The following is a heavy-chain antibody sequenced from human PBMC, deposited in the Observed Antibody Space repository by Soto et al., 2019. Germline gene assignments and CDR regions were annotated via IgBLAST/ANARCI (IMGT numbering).Heavy chain of an antibody. Sequence: SQTLSLTCAISGDSVSSNSAAWNWIRQSPSRGLEWLGRTYYRSKWYNDYAVSVKSRITINPDTSKNQFSLQLNSVTPEDTAVYYCARGMRDIVLMVYANEYYYYGMDVWGQGTTVTVS. CDR2: TYYRSKWYN. V-gene: IGHV6-1*01. CDR1: GDSVSSNSAA. D-gene: IGHD2-8*01. J-gene: IGHJ6*02. CDR3: ARGMRDIVLMVYANEYYYYGMDV.